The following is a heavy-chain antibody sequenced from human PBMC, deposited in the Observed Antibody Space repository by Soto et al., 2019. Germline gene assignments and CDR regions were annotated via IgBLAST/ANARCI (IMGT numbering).Heavy chain of an antibody. J-gene: IGHJ4*02. CDR1: GFTFTTYW. V-gene: IGHV3-7*03. CDR2: IKEDGNSK. Sequence: EVQLVESGGGLVQPGGSLRLSCAASGFTFTTYWMSWVRQAPGKGLEWVAHIKEDGNSKYYADSVKSRFTVSRDIAKSSIYLQMDSLRDDDTAVYRCARLRHIFMESDFDSWGLGPLVPVSS. D-gene: IGHD2-15*01. CDR3: ARLRHIFMESDFDS.